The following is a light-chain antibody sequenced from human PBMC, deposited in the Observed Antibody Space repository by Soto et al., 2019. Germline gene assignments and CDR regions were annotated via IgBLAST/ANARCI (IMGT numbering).Light chain of an antibody. CDR1: SSNIGAGYD. CDR3: QSYDSSLSVWV. CDR2: GNS. J-gene: IGLJ3*02. V-gene: IGLV1-40*01. Sequence: QSALTQPPSVSGAPGQRVTISCTESSSNIGAGYDVHWYQQLPGTAPKLLIYGNSNRPSGVPDRFSGSKSGTSASLAITGLQSEDEADYYCQSYDSSLSVWVFGGGTKLTVL.